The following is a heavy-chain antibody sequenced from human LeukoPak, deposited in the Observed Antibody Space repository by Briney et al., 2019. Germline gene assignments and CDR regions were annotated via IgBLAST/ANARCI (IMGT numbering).Heavy chain of an antibody. Sequence: GGSLRLSCAASGFTFCSYAMSWVRQAPGKGLEWVAGISGSGGSTYYADSVRGRFTISRDNSKNTLYLQMNSLGAEDTAVYYCAKERCTNAVCYFGSGMDVWGQGTTVTVSS. CDR2: ISGSGGST. CDR1: GFTFCSYA. V-gene: IGHV3-23*01. CDR3: AKERCTNAVCYFGSGMDV. J-gene: IGHJ6*02. D-gene: IGHD2-8*01.